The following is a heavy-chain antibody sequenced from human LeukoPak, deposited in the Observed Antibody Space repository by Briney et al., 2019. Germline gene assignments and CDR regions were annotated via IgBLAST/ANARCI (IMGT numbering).Heavy chain of an antibody. D-gene: IGHD3-10*01. CDR1: GFTFSSYA. CDR2: ISGSGGST. V-gene: IGHV3-23*01. Sequence: GGSLRLSCAASGFTFSSYATSWVRQAPGKGLEWVSAISGSGGSTYYADSVKGRFTISRDNSKNTLYLQMNSLRAEDTAVYYCAKASPLVPMGFGELKREYYLDYWGQGTLVTVSS. J-gene: IGHJ4*02. CDR3: AKASPLVPMGFGELKREYYLDY.